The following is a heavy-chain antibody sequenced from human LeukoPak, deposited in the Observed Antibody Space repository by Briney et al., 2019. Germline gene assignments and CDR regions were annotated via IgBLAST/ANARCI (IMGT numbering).Heavy chain of an antibody. Sequence: GGSLRLSCAAYGFTFSSYWMNWARQAPGEWLEWVASINHNGNVNYYVDSVKGRFTISRDNAKNSLYLQMSNLRAEDTAVYFCARGGGLDVWGQGATVTVSS. CDR3: ARGGGLDV. D-gene: IGHD3-16*01. CDR1: GFTFSSYW. CDR2: INHNGNVN. V-gene: IGHV3-7*03. J-gene: IGHJ6*02.